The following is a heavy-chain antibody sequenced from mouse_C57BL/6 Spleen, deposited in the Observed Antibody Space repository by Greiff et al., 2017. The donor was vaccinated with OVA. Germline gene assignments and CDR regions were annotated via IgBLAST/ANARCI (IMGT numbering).Heavy chain of an antibody. Sequence: EVKLMESGPELVKPGASVKMSCKASGYTFTDYNMHWVKQSHGKSLEWIGYINPNNGGTSYNQKFKGKATLTVNKSSSTAYMELRSLTSEDSAVYYCARSGGRYYFDYWGQGTTLTVSS. CDR1: GYTFTDYN. V-gene: IGHV1-22*01. CDR3: ARSGGRYYFDY. D-gene: IGHD3-1*01. J-gene: IGHJ2*01. CDR2: INPNNGGT.